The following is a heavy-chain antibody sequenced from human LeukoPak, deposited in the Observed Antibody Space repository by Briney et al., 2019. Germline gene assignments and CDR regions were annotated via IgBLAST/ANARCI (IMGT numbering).Heavy chain of an antibody. Sequence: ASVKVSCKASGYTFTNYDINWVRQATGQGLEWLGWMNPKTGNTGYAQNFQGRVTMTRDTSESTAYMELSSLRSEDTAMYYCARGPALHKNWVGGRWFDPWGQGTLVTVSS. V-gene: IGHV1-8*01. J-gene: IGHJ5*02. D-gene: IGHD3-16*01. CDR2: MNPKTGNT. CDR3: ARGPALHKNWVGGRWFDP. CDR1: GYTFTNYD.